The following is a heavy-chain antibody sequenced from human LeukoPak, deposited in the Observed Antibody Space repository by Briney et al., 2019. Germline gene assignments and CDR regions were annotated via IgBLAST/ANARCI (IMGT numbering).Heavy chain of an antibody. Sequence: SETLSLTCTVSGGSISSYYWSWIRQPPGKGLGWIGYIYYSGSTNYNPSLKSRVTISVDTSKNQFSLKLSSVTAADTAVYYCAREAALNWFDPWGQGTLVTVSS. CDR3: AREAALNWFDP. CDR1: GGSISSYY. J-gene: IGHJ5*02. CDR2: IYYSGST. V-gene: IGHV4-59*01.